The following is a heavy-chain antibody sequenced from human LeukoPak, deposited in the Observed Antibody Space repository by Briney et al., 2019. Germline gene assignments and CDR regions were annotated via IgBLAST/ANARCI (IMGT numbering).Heavy chain of an antibody. V-gene: IGHV1-69*13. D-gene: IGHD4-11*01. J-gene: IGHJ5*02. CDR3: ARDRNVYSNYDITWFDP. Sequence: GASVKVSCKASGGTFSSYAISWVRQAPGQGLEWMGGIIPIFGTANYAQKFQGRVTITADESTSTAYMELSSLRSEDTAVYYCARDRNVYSNYDITWFDPWGQGTLVIVSS. CDR1: GGTFSSYA. CDR2: IIPIFGTA.